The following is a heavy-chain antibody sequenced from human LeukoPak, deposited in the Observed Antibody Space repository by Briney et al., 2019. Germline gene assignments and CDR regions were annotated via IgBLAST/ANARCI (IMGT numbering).Heavy chain of an antibody. CDR3: ARLGGWYGPDY. J-gene: IGHJ4*02. CDR2: INLDGREK. CDR1: GFTFSGYW. V-gene: IGHV3-7*01. Sequence: GGSLRLSCGASGFTFSGYWMSWVRQAPGKGLEWVADINLDGREKSYVDSVKGRFTISRDNGKDSLYLQMDSLRAEDTAVYYCARLGGWYGPDYWGQGTLVIVSS. D-gene: IGHD6-19*01.